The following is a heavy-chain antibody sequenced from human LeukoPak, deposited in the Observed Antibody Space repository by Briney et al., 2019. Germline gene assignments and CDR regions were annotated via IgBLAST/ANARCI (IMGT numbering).Heavy chain of an antibody. CDR3: ARDGYKGGCYY. J-gene: IGHJ4*02. D-gene: IGHD5-24*01. CDR2: IIPIFGIA. V-gene: IGHV1-69*04. Sequence: SVKVSCKASGGTFSSYAISWVRQAPGQGLEWMGRIIPIFGIANYAQKFQGRVTITADKSTSTAYMELSSLRSEDTAVYYCARDGYKGGCYYWGQGTLVTVSS. CDR1: GGTFSSYA.